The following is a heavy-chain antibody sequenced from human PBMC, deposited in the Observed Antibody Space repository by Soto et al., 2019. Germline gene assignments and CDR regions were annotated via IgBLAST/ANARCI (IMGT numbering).Heavy chain of an antibody. D-gene: IGHD2-2*01. CDR3: AKVYCSSTSCSFDY. V-gene: IGHV3-23*01. Sequence: HPGWSLRLSCAASGFTFSSYAMSWVRQAPGKGLEWVSAISGSGGSTYYADSVKGRFTISRDNSKNTLYLQMNSLRAEDTAVYYCAKVYCSSTSCSFDYWGQGSLVTVSA. J-gene: IGHJ4*02. CDR2: ISGSGGST. CDR1: GFTFSSYA.